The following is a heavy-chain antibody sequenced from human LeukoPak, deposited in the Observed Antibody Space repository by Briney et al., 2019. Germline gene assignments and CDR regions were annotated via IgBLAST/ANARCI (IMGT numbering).Heavy chain of an antibody. Sequence: GGSLRLSCAASGFTFGNSAMSWVRQAPGRGLEWVSAISGSGSSTYYADCVKGRFTISRDNSKNTVYLQMNSLRAEDTAVYYCAKDAMGCSGGSCYSSADYWGQGTLVTVSS. CDR1: GFTFGNSA. CDR3: AKDAMGCSGGSCYSSADY. CDR2: ISGSGSST. V-gene: IGHV3-23*01. D-gene: IGHD2-15*01. J-gene: IGHJ4*02.